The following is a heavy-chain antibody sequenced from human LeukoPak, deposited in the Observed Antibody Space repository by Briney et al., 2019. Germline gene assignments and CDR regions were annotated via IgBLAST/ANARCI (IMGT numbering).Heavy chain of an antibody. CDR2: INHSGST. Sequence: SETLSLTCAVYGGSFSGYYWSWIRQPPGKGLEWIGEINHSGSTNYNPSLKSRVTISVDTSKNQFSLKLSSVTAADTAVYYCARVGSSSWLIIDYWGQGTLVTVSS. J-gene: IGHJ4*02. D-gene: IGHD6-13*01. CDR1: GGSFSGYY. V-gene: IGHV4-34*01. CDR3: ARVGSSSWLIIDY.